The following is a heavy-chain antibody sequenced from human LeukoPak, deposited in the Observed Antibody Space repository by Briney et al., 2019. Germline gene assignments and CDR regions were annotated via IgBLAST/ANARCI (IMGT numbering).Heavy chain of an antibody. CDR3: ARDRGYCSGGTCRIQYFDY. CDR2: IEQDGSDN. D-gene: IGHD2-15*01. CDR1: GFTFTDYW. V-gene: IGHV3-7*04. J-gene: IGHJ4*02. Sequence: PGGSLRLSCAASGFTFTDYWMSWVRQAPGKGLEWVANIEQDGSDNYHLGSVMGRFTISRDNAKNSLYLQMNSLRAEDTAVYYCARDRGYCSGGTCRIQYFDYWCQGTLVTVSS.